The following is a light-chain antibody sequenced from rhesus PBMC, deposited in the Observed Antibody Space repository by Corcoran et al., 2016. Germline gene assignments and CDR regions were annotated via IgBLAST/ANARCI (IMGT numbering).Light chain of an antibody. CDR1: QDITVY. Sequence: DVQMTQSPPSLAASVGDRVTITCRASQDITVYLYWYQHKPGKAPKLLINYTNRLAPGVPSRFSGNGSGTDFTLTISSLQPEDFATYHGQQYNDLPLTFGGGTKVEF. V-gene: IGKV1-32*05. CDR2: YTN. CDR3: QQYNDLPLT. J-gene: IGKJ4*01.